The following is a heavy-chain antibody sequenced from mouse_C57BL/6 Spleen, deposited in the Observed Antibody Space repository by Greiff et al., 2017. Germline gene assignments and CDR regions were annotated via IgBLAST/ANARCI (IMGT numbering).Heavy chain of an antibody. CDR1: GYTFTSYW. Sequence: QVQLQQPGAELVKPGASVKLSCKASGYTFTSYWMHWVKQRPGQGLEWIGMIHPNSGSTNYNEKFKSKGTLTVDKSSSTAYMQLSSLTSEDSAVYYCARRDYGSSFSYAMDYWGQGTSVTVSS. CDR2: IHPNSGST. D-gene: IGHD1-1*01. V-gene: IGHV1-64*01. CDR3: ARRDYGSSFSYAMDY. J-gene: IGHJ4*01.